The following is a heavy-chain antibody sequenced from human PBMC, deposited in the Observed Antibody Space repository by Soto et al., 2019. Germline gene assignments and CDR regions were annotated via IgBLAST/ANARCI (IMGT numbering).Heavy chain of an antibody. Sequence: GSLRLSCAASGXSFSNSWMHWVRQAPGKGLEWVALISHDGLSTSYADSVRGRFTVSRDNSKETLSLQMDSLTDDDTAVYYCTKAGGILSTPFAPWGQGRLAPVSS. V-gene: IGHV3-30*18. J-gene: IGHJ5*02. CDR3: TKAGGILSTPFAP. CDR2: ISHDGLST. CDR1: GXSFSNSW. D-gene: IGHD1-1*01.